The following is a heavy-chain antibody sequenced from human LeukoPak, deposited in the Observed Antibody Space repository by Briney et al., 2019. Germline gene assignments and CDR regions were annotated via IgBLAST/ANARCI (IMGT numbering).Heavy chain of an antibody. CDR2: ISGSGGST. CDR1: GFTFSSYA. Sequence: GGSLRLSCAASGFTFSSYAMSWVRQAPGKGLEWVSAISGSGGSTYYADSVKGRFTISRDNSKNTLYLQMNSLRAEDTAVYYCAKDPIAACGTDYFDYWGQGTLVTVSS. V-gene: IGHV3-23*01. J-gene: IGHJ4*02. D-gene: IGHD6-13*01. CDR3: AKDPIAACGTDYFDY.